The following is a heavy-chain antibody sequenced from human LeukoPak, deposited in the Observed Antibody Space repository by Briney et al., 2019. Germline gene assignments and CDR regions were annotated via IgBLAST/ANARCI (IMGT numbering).Heavy chain of an antibody. Sequence: GGSLRHSCAASGFTFSTYAMHWVRQAPGKGLEWVGLVTSNGRTKYYADSVKGRFTVSRDDSKNTLYLQMNSLGAEDTAVYYCARIFSAYLYYFDYWGQGTLVTVSS. CDR2: VTSNGRTK. CDR1: GFTFSTYA. V-gene: IGHV3-30*04. CDR3: ARIFSAYLYYFDY. D-gene: IGHD2-21*01. J-gene: IGHJ4*02.